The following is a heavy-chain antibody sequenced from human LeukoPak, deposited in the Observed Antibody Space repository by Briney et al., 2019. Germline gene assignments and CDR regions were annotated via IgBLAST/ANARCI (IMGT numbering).Heavy chain of an antibody. CDR2: IYYTGAT. CDR3: AKYGNSGWVIDN. V-gene: IGHV4-59*08. D-gene: IGHD6-19*01. CDR1: GGSIGNKY. J-gene: IGHJ4*02. Sequence: SETLSLTCTVSGGSIGNKYWTWIRQPPGKGLEYIGYIYYTGATNYNPSLKSRVTISVDTSKSQFSLKLSSVTAADTAVYFCAKYGNSGWVIDNWGQGALVTVSS.